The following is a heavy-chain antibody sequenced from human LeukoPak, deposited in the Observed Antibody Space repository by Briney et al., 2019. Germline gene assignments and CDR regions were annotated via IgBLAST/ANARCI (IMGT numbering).Heavy chain of an antibody. D-gene: IGHD3-10*01. V-gene: IGHV1-18*01. Sequence: GASVKVSCKTSGYTFINYGISWVRRAPGQGLEWMAWISAYTGHTRYAQKFKGRVTMTTDSATSTVYMDLRSLSSDDTAVYYCSRTTDASGSHYPLDYWGQGTLVTVSS. J-gene: IGHJ4*02. CDR1: GYTFINYG. CDR3: SRTTDASGSHYPLDY. CDR2: ISAYTGHT.